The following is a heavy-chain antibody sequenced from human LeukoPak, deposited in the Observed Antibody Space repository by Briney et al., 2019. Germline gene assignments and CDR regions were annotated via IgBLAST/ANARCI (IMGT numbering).Heavy chain of an antibody. Sequence: SVKVSCKASGGTFSSYAISWVRQAPGQGLEWMGGIIPIFGTANYAQKFQGRVTITADKSTSTAYMELSSLRSEDTAVYYCARDALYYYDSSGYYSSFDYWGQGTLVTVSS. CDR3: ARDALYYYDSSGYYSSFDY. CDR2: IIPIFGTA. J-gene: IGHJ4*02. V-gene: IGHV1-69*06. CDR1: GGTFSSYA. D-gene: IGHD3-22*01.